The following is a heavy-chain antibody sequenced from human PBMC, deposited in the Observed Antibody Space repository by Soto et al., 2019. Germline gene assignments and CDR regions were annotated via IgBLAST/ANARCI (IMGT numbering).Heavy chain of an antibody. CDR1: GDSISSNDW. V-gene: IGHV4-4*02. J-gene: IGHJ4*02. D-gene: IGHD3-3*02. Sequence: QVQLQESGPGLVKPSETLSLTCAVSGDSISSNDWWSWVRQPPGKGLEWIGEIFHSGSTNYNPSFKSRVTISIDKSKSQFSLRLSSLTAADTAVYYCARVSNSKVDYWGQGTLVTVSS. CDR3: ARVSNSKVDY. CDR2: IFHSGST.